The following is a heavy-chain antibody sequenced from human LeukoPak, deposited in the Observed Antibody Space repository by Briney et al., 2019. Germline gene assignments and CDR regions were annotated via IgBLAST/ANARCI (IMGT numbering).Heavy chain of an antibody. D-gene: IGHD6-13*01. Sequence: GGSLRLSCAASGFTFSSYGMHWVRQAPGKGLEWVAFIRYDGSNKYYADSVKGRFTISRDNSKNTLYLQMNSLRAEDTAVYYCAKESSGYSSSWYCFDYWGQGTLVTVSS. CDR3: AKESSGYSSSWYCFDY. CDR2: IRYDGSNK. J-gene: IGHJ4*02. V-gene: IGHV3-30*02. CDR1: GFTFSSYG.